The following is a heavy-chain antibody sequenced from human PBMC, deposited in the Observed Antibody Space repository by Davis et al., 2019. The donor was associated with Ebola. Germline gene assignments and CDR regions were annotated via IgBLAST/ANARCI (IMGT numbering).Heavy chain of an antibody. Sequence: ASVKVSCKASGYPFSTYAMHWVRQAPGQRLEWMGWINAGNGNTKYSQKFQGRVTITRDTSASTAYMELSSLRSEDRAVYFCARATYYYDSTGSHSLYYFDYWGQGSLVTVSS. CDR2: INAGNGNT. J-gene: IGHJ4*02. D-gene: IGHD3-22*01. V-gene: IGHV1-3*01. CDR1: GYPFSTYA. CDR3: ARATYYYDSTGSHSLYYFDY.